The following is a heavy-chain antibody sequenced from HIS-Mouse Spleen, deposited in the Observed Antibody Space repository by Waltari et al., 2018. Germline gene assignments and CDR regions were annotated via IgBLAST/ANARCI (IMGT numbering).Heavy chain of an antibody. V-gene: IGHV4-38-2*02. CDR2: IYHSGGT. CDR3: ARDPGYSSSSNAFDI. D-gene: IGHD6-6*01. CDR1: GYSISSGYY. Sequence: QVQLQESGPGLVKPSETLSLTCTVSGYSISSGYYWGWIRQPPGKGLEWFGSIYHSGGTYYNPSLKSRVTISVDTSKNQFSLKLSSVTAADTAVYYCARDPGYSSSSNAFDIWGQGTMVTVSS. J-gene: IGHJ3*02.